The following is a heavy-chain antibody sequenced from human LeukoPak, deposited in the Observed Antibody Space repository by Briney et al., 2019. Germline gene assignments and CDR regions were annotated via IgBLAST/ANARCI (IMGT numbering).Heavy chain of an antibody. CDR3: AATETVNWNPNNFDY. V-gene: IGHV4-34*01. J-gene: IGHJ4*02. Sequence: SETLSLTCAVYGGSFSGYYWSWIRQPPGKGLEWIGEINHSGSTYYNPSLKSRVTISVDRSKNQFSLKLSSVTAADTAVYYCAATETVNWNPNNFDYWGQGTLVTVSS. D-gene: IGHD1-1*01. CDR2: INHSGST. CDR1: GGSFSGYY.